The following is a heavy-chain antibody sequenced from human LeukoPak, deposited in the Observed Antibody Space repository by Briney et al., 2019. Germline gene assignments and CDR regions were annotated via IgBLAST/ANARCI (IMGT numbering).Heavy chain of an antibody. Sequence: GGSLRLSCAASGFTFSNAWMSWVRQAPGKGLEWVGRIKTKSDGETTDYAAPVKGRFVISRDDSRSTMFLLMNSLKTEDTAVYYCTTLGPAYYYDYLRGDFWGQGTLVAVSS. V-gene: IGHV3-15*01. D-gene: IGHD3-22*01. J-gene: IGHJ4*02. CDR2: IKTKSDGETT. CDR3: TTLGPAYYYDYLRGDF. CDR1: GFTFSNAW.